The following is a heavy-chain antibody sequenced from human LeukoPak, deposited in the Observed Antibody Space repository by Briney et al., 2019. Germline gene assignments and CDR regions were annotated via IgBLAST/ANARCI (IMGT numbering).Heavy chain of an antibody. CDR3: ARGWYRESFDY. J-gene: IGHJ4*02. D-gene: IGHD6-13*01. CDR1: GGSISPYY. V-gene: IGHV4-59*01. Sequence: KASETLSLTCTVSGGSISPYYWSWIRQPPGRGLEYIGHIYYNGNTNYNPSLKSRVTISVDTSKNQFSLKLSSVTAADTAVYYCARGWYRESFDYWGQGTLVTVSS. CDR2: IYYNGNT.